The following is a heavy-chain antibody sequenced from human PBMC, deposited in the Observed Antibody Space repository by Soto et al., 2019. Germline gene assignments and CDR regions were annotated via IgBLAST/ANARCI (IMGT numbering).Heavy chain of an antibody. CDR1: GFTFSSYA. V-gene: IGHV3-23*01. J-gene: IGHJ6*02. CDR2: ISVSGHDT. CDR3: AKFQVEGYHNYYGMDV. Sequence: TGGSLRLSCAASGFTFSSYAFSWVRQAPGKGLEWASTISVSGHDTYYADSVKGRFTISRDNSRDTLYLEMNSLRAEDTALYYCAKFQVEGYHNYYGMDVWGQGTTVTVSS.